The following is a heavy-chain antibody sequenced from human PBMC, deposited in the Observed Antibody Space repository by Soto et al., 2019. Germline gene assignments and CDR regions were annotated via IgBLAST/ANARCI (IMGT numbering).Heavy chain of an antibody. J-gene: IGHJ3*02. V-gene: IGHV4-4*02. CDR3: ASWVPADTNDAFAI. D-gene: IGHD2-2*01. Sequence: SETLSLTCAGSGGSISSSNWWSWVRQPPGKGLEWIGEIYHSGSTNYNPSLKSRVTISVDKSKNQFSLKLSSVTAADTAVYYCASWVPADTNDAFAIWGQGTMVTVSS. CDR2: IYHSGST. CDR1: GGSISSSNW.